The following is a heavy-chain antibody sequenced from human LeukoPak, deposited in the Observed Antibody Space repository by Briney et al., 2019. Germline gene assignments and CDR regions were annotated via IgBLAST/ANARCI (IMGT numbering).Heavy chain of an antibody. D-gene: IGHD6-6*01. V-gene: IGHV4-39*07. CDR3: ARVSHSSSSANWFDP. J-gene: IGHJ5*02. CDR2: IHYSAST. Sequence: PSETLSLTCTLSGDSISTSNHYWGWIRQPPGKGLEWIGMIHYSASTYYKPSLKSRVTISVDKSKNQFSLKLSSVTAADTAVYYCARVSHSSSSANWFDPWGQGTLVTVSS. CDR1: GDSISTSNHY.